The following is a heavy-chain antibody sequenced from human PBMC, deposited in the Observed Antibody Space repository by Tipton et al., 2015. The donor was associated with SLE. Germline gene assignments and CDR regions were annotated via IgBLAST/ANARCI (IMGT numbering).Heavy chain of an antibody. CDR1: GGSFSGYY. CDR2: INHSGST. J-gene: IGHJ4*02. D-gene: IGHD2-2*01. CDR3: ATGLYQLLDY. Sequence: TLSLTCAVYGGSFSGYYWSWIRQPPGKGLEWIGEINHSGSTNYNPSLKSRVTISVDTSKNQFSLKLSPVTAADTAVYYCATGLYQLLDYWGQGTLVTVSS. V-gene: IGHV4-34*01.